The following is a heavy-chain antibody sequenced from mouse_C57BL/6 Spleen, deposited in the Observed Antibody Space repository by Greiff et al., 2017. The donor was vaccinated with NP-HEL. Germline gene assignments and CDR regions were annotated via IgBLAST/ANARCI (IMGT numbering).Heavy chain of an antibody. V-gene: IGHV1-22*01. Sequence: EVKLQQSGPELVKPGASVKMSCKASGYTFTDYNMHWVKQSHGKSLEWIGYINPNNGGTSYNQKFKGKATLTVNKSSSTAYMELRSLTSEDSAVDYCARSSDGYYPFAYWGQGTLVTVSA. CDR2: INPNNGGT. J-gene: IGHJ3*01. CDR1: GYTFTDYN. D-gene: IGHD2-3*01. CDR3: ARSSDGYYPFAY.